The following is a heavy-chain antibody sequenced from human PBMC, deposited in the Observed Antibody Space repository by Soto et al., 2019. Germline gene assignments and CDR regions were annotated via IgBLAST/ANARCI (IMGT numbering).Heavy chain of an antibody. V-gene: IGHV3-72*01. CDR2: TRNKANRYTT. Sequence: HPGGSLRLSCAASGFTFSDHYMDWVRQAPGKGLEWIARTRNKANRYTTEYDASVKGRFTISRDDSRNSVYLQMNSLKPEDMAVYYCVRGAYCEGGACPGPLDQWGQGTLVTVSS. J-gene: IGHJ4*02. D-gene: IGHD2-21*01. CDR3: VRGAYCEGGACPGPLDQ. CDR1: GFTFSDHY.